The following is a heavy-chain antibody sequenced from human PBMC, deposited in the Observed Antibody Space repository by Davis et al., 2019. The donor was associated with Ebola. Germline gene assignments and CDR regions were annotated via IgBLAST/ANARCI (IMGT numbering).Heavy chain of an antibody. D-gene: IGHD1-7*01. CDR2: INPSGGST. Sequence: ASVKVSCKASGYTFTSYYMHWVRQAPGQGLEWMGIINPSGGSTSYAQKFQGRVTMTRDTSTSTVYMELSSLRSEDTAVYYCVQGDWNYGSVDYWGQGTLVTVSS. CDR1: GYTFTSYY. CDR3: VQGDWNYGSVDY. J-gene: IGHJ4*02. V-gene: IGHV1-46*01.